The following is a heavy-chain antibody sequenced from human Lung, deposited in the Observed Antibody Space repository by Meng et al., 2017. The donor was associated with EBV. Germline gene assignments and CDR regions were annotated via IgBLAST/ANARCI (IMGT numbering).Heavy chain of an antibody. D-gene: IGHD3-16*01. CDR2: INEHGSIT. V-gene: IGHV3-74*01. Sequence: VQLGPAGDPFGGPGGSLKLSCEGSGSTFSRYWMHWVRQVPGKGLLWVSRINEHGSITTYADSVKGRFTISRDNAKNTMYLQMNSLRDEDTGVYFCSRDLVGSADSWGQGTLVTVSS. CDR1: GSTFSRYW. J-gene: IGHJ4*02. CDR3: SRDLVGSADS.